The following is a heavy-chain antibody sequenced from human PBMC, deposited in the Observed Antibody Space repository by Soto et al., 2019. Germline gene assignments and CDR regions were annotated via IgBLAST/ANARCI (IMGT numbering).Heavy chain of an antibody. CDR2: IIPIFGTA. J-gene: IGHJ6*02. CDR3: ARVVVPAARAYYGMDV. Sequence: SVKVSCKASGGTFSSYATSWVRQAPGQGLEWMGGIIPIFGTANYAQKFQGRVTITADESTSTAYMELSSLRSEDTAVYYCARVVVPAARAYYGMDVWGQGTTVTVSS. CDR1: GGTFSSYA. D-gene: IGHD2-2*01. V-gene: IGHV1-69*13.